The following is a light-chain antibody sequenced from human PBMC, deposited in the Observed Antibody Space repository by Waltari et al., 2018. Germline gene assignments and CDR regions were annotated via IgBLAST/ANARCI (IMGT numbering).Light chain of an antibody. CDR2: DAS. V-gene: IGKV3-15*01. J-gene: IGKJ4*01. CDR3: QQYDKWPLT. Sequence: EIVMTQSPATLSVSPGERVTLSCRASQSISSYLAWYQQKPGQAPRLLIHDASTRATSIPARCGGSGSGTEFTLTISSLQSEDFAVYYCQQYDKWPLTFGGGTEVEIK. CDR1: QSISSY.